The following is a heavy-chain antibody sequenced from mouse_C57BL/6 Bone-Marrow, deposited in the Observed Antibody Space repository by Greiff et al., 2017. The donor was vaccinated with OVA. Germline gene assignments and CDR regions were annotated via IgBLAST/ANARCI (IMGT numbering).Heavy chain of an antibody. CDR1: GYAFSSSW. V-gene: IGHV1-82*01. CDR2: IYPGDGDT. J-gene: IGHJ4*01. CDR3: AIYFSMDY. Sequence: QVQLQQSGPELVKPGDSVKISCKASGYAFSSSWMNWVKQRPGKGLEWIGRIYPGDGDTNYNGKFKGKATLTADKASSTAYMQLSSLTSEDSAVYFCAIYFSMDYWGQGTSVTVSS.